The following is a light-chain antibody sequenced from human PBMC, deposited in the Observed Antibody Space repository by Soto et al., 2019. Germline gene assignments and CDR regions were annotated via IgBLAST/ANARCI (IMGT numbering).Light chain of an antibody. CDR1: QSVSDN. CDR3: QQYNNLPPGYT. Sequence: EIVMTQSPATLSVSPGERATLSCRASQSVSDNLAWYQQKPGQAPRLLIYGASTRATGIPARFSGSGSGTYFTLTLSSLQSEDFAIYYCQQYNNLPPGYTFGQGTKLEIK. V-gene: IGKV3-15*01. CDR2: GAS. J-gene: IGKJ2*01.